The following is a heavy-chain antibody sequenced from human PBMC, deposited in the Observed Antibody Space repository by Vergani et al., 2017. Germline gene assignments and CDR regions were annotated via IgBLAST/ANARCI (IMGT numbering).Heavy chain of an antibody. D-gene: IGHD4-11*01. CDR1: GYSFTSYW. V-gene: IGHV5-51*01. J-gene: IGHJ6*03. CDR2: IYPGDSDT. Sequence: EVQLVQSGAEVKKPGESLKISCKGSGYSFTSYWIGWVRQMPGKGLEWMGIIYPGDSDTRYSPSFQGQVTISADKSISTAYLQWSSLKASDTAMYYCAGVAGTVRKRKNPCYYNYYMDVWGKGTTVTVSS. CDR3: AGVAGTVRKRKNPCYYNYYMDV.